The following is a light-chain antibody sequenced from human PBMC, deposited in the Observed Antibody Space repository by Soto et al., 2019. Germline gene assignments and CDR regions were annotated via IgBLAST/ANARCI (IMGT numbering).Light chain of an antibody. CDR1: QSINDN. CDR2: RTS. J-gene: IGKJ2*01. Sequence: EIVMTQSPATLSVSPGERATLSCRASQSINDNLAWYQQKPGQAPRLLMFRTSTRATGFPARFSAGGSGTDFNLTISRLEPEDFAVYYCQQYGTSPMYTFGQGTKLEIK. CDR3: QQYGTSPMYT. V-gene: IGKV3-15*01.